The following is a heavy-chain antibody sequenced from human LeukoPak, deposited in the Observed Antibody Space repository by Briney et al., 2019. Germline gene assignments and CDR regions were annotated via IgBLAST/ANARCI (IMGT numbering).Heavy chain of an antibody. Sequence: GGSLRLSCAASGFSFSSYWMNWVRDVPGKGLEGGSAISGSGGSTYYADSVKGRFTISRDNSKNTLYLQMNSLRAEDTAVYYCAKDGRQHIVVVPAAIEYYYYYMDVWGKGTTVTVSS. D-gene: IGHD2-2*02. CDR2: ISGSGGST. CDR1: GFSFSSYW. J-gene: IGHJ6*03. V-gene: IGHV3-23*01. CDR3: AKDGRQHIVVVPAAIEYYYYYMDV.